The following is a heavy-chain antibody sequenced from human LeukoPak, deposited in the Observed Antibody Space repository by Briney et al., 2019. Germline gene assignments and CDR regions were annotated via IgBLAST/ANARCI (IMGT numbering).Heavy chain of an antibody. CDR2: ISSSGSTI. D-gene: IGHD1-26*01. J-gene: IGHJ2*01. Sequence: PGGSLRLSCAASGFTFSSYEMNWVRQAPGKRLEWVSYISSSGSTIYYADSVKGRFTISRDNAKNSLYLQMNSLRAEDTAVYYCPRGASYYVVKWYFELWGRGTLVTVSS. CDR3: PRGASYYVVKWYFEL. CDR1: GFTFSSYE. V-gene: IGHV3-48*03.